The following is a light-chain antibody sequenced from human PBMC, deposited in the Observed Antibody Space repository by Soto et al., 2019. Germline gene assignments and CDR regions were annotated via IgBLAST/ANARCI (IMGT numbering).Light chain of an antibody. V-gene: IGLV1-44*01. CDR1: RPNIGSNT. Sequence: QSVLTQPPSASGTPGQRVTMSCSGSRPNIGSNTVNWYQQFPGTAPKVLIYSNDQRPSGIPDRFSGSKSGTSGTLDITGLQTGDEADYYCATWDGSLPGEVFGGGTKLTVL. J-gene: IGLJ2*01. CDR3: ATWDGSLPGEV. CDR2: SND.